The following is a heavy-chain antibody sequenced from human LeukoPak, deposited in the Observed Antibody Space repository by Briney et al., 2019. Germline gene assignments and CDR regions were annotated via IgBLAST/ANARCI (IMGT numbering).Heavy chain of an antibody. CDR2: IYNSGTIYYSGST. D-gene: IGHD1-26*01. J-gene: IGHJ3*01. Sequence: SETLSLTCTVSGGSISSSSYYWGWIRQPPGKGLEWIGYIYNSGTIYYSGSTNYNPSLLSRVTISVDTSKNQFSLKLRSVTAADTAVYYCARPFSGGYSDAFDLWGQGTMVTVSS. CDR1: GGSISSSSYY. CDR3: ARPFSGGYSDAFDL. V-gene: IGHV4-61*05.